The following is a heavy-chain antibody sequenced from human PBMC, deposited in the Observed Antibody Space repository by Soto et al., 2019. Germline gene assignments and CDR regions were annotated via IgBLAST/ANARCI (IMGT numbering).Heavy chain of an antibody. CDR1: GFTFSSYG. V-gene: IGHV3-30*18. J-gene: IGHJ6*02. Sequence: GGSLRLSCAASGFTFSSYGMHWVRQAPGKGLEWVAVISYDGSNKYYADSVKGRFTISRDNSKNTLYLQMNSLRAEDTAVYYCAKGRCSSWYCGMDVWGQGTTVTVSS. D-gene: IGHD6-13*01. CDR3: AKGRCSSWYCGMDV. CDR2: ISYDGSNK.